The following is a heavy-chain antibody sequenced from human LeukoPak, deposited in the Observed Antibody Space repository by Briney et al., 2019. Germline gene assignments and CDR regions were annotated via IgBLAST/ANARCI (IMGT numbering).Heavy chain of an antibody. V-gene: IGHV4-30-4*01. Sequence: SETLSLTCTVSGGSISSGDYYWSWIRQPPGKGLEWIGYIYYSGSTYYNPSLKSRVTISEDTSKNQFSLKLSSVTAADTAVYYCASNPFYSSGWQIDYWGQGTLVTVSS. CDR2: IYYSGST. CDR3: ASNPFYSSGWQIDY. D-gene: IGHD6-19*01. CDR1: GGSISSGDYY. J-gene: IGHJ4*02.